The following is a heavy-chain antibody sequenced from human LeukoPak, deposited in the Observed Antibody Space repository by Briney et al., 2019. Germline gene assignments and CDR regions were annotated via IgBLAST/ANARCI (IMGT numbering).Heavy chain of an antibody. CDR3: ARSYYDFWSGSYYFDY. D-gene: IGHD3-3*01. V-gene: IGHV1-46*01. CDR2: INPSGGST. CDR1: GYTFTSYY. J-gene: IGHJ4*02. Sequence: ASXKVSCKASGYTFTSYYMHWVRQAPGQGLEWMGIINPSGGSTSYAQKFQGRVTMTRDTSTSTVYMEMSSLRSEDTAVYYCARSYYDFWSGSYYFDYWGQGTLVTVSS.